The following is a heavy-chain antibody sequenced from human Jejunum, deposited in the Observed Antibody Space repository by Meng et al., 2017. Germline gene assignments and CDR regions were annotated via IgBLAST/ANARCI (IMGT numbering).Heavy chain of an antibody. CDR1: GFTFSSYN. Sequence: GGSLRLSCAASGFTFSSYNMNWVRQAPGKGLEWVSSISASGNYIYYADSMKGRFTVSRDNAKNSLSLQMDSLKAEDTAVYYCAREGLFGEFDFWGQGTLVTVSS. CDR3: AREGLFGEFDF. CDR2: ISASGNYI. D-gene: IGHD3-10*01. V-gene: IGHV3-21*01. J-gene: IGHJ4*02.